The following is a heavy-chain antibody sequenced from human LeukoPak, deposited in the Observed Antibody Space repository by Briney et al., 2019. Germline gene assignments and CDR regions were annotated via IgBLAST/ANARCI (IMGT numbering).Heavy chain of an antibody. CDR1: GGSISSGSYY. D-gene: IGHD3-22*01. CDR3: ARGPYSYDSSGAFDI. Sequence: SQTLSLTCTVSGGSISSGSYYWTWIRQPAGKGLEWIGRISSSGSTNYNPSLKSRVTISVDTSKNQFSLKLSSVTAADTAVYFCARGPYSYDSSGAFDIWGQGTMVTVSS. CDR2: ISSSGST. J-gene: IGHJ3*02. V-gene: IGHV4-61*02.